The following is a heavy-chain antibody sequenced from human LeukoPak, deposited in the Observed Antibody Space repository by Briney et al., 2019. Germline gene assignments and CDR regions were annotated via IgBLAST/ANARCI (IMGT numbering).Heavy chain of an antibody. V-gene: IGHV1-3*01. CDR3: AREVKREELWFDP. D-gene: IGHD4-23*01. CDR2: INAGNGNT. CDR1: GYTFTSYA. J-gene: IGHJ5*02. Sequence: ASVTVSCKASGYTFTSYAMHWVRQAPGQGLEWMGWINAGNGNTKYSQKFQGRVTITRDTSASTAYMELSSLRSEDTAVYYCAREVKREELWFDPWGQGTLVTVSS.